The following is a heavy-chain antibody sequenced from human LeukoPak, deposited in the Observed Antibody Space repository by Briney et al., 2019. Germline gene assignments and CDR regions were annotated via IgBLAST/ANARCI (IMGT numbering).Heavy chain of an antibody. D-gene: IGHD2-15*01. CDR1: GYTFTSYG. CDR3: ALLAYYSYYYMDV. V-gene: IGHV1-18*01. CDR2: ISAYNGNT. Sequence: SVKVSCKASGYTFTSYGISWVRQAPGQGLEWMGWISAYNGNTNYAQKLQGRVTMTTDTSTSTAYMELRSLRSDDTAAYYCALLAYYSYYYMDVWGKGTSVTVSS. J-gene: IGHJ6*03.